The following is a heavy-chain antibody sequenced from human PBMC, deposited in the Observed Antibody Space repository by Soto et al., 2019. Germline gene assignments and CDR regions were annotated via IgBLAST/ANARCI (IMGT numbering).Heavy chain of an antibody. D-gene: IGHD1-1*01. J-gene: IGHJ4*02. CDR2: INENSGSL. V-gene: IGHV3-9*01. CDR1: GFTFKDYA. CDR3: AKDSHWSLDY. Sequence: DVQLVEAGGNLVQPGRSLRLSCATSGFTFKDYAMHWVRQAPGKGLEWVSSINENSGSLDYADSVRGRFTISRDNAKNSLYLQMNSLRTEDTALYYCAKDSHWSLDYWGQGTLVTVSS.